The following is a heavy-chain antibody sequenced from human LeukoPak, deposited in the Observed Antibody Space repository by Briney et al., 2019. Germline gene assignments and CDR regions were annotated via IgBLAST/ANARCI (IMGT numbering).Heavy chain of an antibody. J-gene: IGHJ5*02. CDR3: AKTYVYDCSGDYYLGWFDP. V-gene: IGHV3-66*01. CDR2: IDTIVIT. CDR1: GFTVNSNY. D-gene: IGHD3-22*01. Sequence: PGRSLRPSCAASGFTVNSNYMSSVRQPPGKGMEWVSVIDTIVITYYANSVKGRFTISRDNSKNTVYFQMNSLRAEDTAVYYCAKTYVYDCSGDYYLGWFDPWGEGTLVSVSS.